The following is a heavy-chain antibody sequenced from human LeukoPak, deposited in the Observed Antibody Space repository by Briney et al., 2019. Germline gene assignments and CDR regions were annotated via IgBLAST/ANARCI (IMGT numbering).Heavy chain of an antibody. CDR2: ISYDGSNR. Sequence: GRSLRLSCAASGFTFSSFGMHWVRKAPGKGLEWVAIISYDGSNRQYADSVKGRFTISRDNSKNTLYLQMDSLRAEDTAVYYCARDEWRAGTTTGSFDFCGQGTLVTVSS. D-gene: IGHD1-26*01. CDR1: GFTFSSFG. CDR3: ARDEWRAGTTTGSFDF. J-gene: IGHJ4*02. V-gene: IGHV3-30*03.